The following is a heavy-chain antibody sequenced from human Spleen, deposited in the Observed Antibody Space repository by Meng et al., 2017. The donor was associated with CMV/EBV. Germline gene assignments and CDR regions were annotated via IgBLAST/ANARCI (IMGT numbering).Heavy chain of an antibody. Sequence: SGFTFSSYVMSWVRQAPGKGLEWVSVIYSGDSRTYYADSVKGRFTISRDNSKNTLYLQMNSLRAEDTAVYFCVKGKYSNSPSGLTDCWGQGTLVTVSS. CDR1: GFTFSSYV. D-gene: IGHD6-6*01. J-gene: IGHJ4*02. CDR2: IYSGDSRT. CDR3: VKGKYSNSPSGLTDC. V-gene: IGHV3-23*03.